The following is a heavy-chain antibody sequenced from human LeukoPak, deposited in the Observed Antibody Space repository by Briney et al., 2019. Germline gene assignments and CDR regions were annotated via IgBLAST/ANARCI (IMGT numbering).Heavy chain of an antibody. CDR3: ARDSRYYYDRDAFDI. Sequence: PGGSLRLSCAASGFTFSSYWMHWVRQAPGKGLVWVSRINSDGSSTSYADSVKGRFTISRDNAKNTLYLQMNSLRAEDTAVYYCARDSRYYYDRDAFDIWGQGTMVTVSS. CDR2: INSDGSST. J-gene: IGHJ3*02. D-gene: IGHD3-22*01. CDR1: GFTFSSYW. V-gene: IGHV3-74*01.